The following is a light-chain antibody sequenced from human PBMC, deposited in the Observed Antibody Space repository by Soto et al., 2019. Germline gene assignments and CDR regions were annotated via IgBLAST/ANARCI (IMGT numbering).Light chain of an antibody. Sequence: EIVMTQSPASLSVSPGDGATLSCRASQTVASTLAWYQQKPGQGPRLLIHGASTRAAGVPARFSGSGSGTDFTLTISSLQSEDFAVYYGQQYHNWPPQYTFGQGTRLQIK. V-gene: IGKV3-15*01. CDR2: GAS. J-gene: IGKJ2*01. CDR3: QQYHNWPPQYT. CDR1: QTVAST.